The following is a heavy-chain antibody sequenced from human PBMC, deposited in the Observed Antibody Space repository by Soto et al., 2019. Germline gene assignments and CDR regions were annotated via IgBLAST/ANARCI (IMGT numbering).Heavy chain of an antibody. D-gene: IGHD3-22*01. V-gene: IGHV1-69*01. J-gene: IGHJ4*02. CDR1: GGSFSSYA. CDR2: IIPFFGTV. Sequence: QVQLVQSGAEVKKPGSSVKVSCKASGGSFSSYAIRWVRQAPGQGLEWMGEIIPFFGTVNYAEKFQGRVTLTADESTSTAYMDLSSLSSEDTAVYFCARSYSNYDMSGYHSLDFWGQGTLGIVSS. CDR3: ARSYSNYDMSGYHSLDF.